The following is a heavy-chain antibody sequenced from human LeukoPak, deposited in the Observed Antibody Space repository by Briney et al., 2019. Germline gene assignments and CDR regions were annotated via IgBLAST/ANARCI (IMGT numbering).Heavy chain of an antibody. V-gene: IGHV1-18*01. CDR2: ISAYNGNT. D-gene: IGHD1-14*01. CDR3: ATDEWGAYRKDAFDI. J-gene: IGHJ3*02. CDR1: GYTFTSYG. Sequence: GASVKVSCKASGYTFTSYGISWVRQAPGQGLEWMGWISAYNGNTNYAQKFQGRVTMTEDTSTDTAYMELSSLRSEDTAVYYCATDEWGAYRKDAFDIWGQGTMVTVSS.